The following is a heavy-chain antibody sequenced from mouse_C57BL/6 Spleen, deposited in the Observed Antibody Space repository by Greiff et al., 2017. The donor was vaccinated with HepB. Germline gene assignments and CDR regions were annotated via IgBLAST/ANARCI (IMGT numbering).Heavy chain of an antibody. Sequence: VQLQQPGAELVKPGASVKLSCKASGYTFTSYWMQWVKQRPGQGLEWIGEIDPSDSYTNSNQKFKGKATLTVDPSSSTAYMQLSSLTSEDSAVYYCARWELGGYWGQGTTLTVSS. D-gene: IGHD4-1*01. V-gene: IGHV1-50*01. CDR1: GYTFTSYW. CDR2: IDPSDSYT. CDR3: ARWELGGY. J-gene: IGHJ2*01.